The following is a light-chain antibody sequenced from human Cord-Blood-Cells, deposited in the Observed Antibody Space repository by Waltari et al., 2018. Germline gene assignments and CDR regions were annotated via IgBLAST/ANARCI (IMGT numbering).Light chain of an antibody. CDR3: SSYTSSSVV. V-gene: IGLV2-14*01. Sequence: QSALTQPASVSGSPAQSITISCTGTRSDVGGYHYVPWYQQHPGKAPKLMICDVSNPPSVVSNLFSGSKSGNTVSLTISGLQAEDEADYYCSSYTSSSVVFGGGTKLTVL. J-gene: IGLJ2*01. CDR2: DVS. CDR1: RSDVGGYHY.